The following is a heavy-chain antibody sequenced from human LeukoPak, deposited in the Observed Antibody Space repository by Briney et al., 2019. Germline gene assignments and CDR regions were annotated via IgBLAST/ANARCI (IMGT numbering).Heavy chain of an antibody. CDR2: IKQDGSEK. J-gene: IGHJ4*02. CDR1: GFTVSSNY. V-gene: IGHV3-7*01. Sequence: PGGSLRLSCAASGFTVSSNYMSWVRQAPGKGLEWVANIKQDGSEKYYVDSVKGRFTISRGNAKNSVYLQMNSLRVEDTAVYYCARRPFGADYWGQGTLVTVSS. CDR3: ARRPFGADY. D-gene: IGHD3-10*01.